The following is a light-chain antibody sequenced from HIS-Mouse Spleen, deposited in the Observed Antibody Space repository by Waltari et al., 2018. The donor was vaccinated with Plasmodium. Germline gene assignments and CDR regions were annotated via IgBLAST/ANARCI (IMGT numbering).Light chain of an antibody. J-gene: IGLJ1*01. V-gene: IGLV2-11*01. CDR3: CSYAGSYTYV. CDR2: DVS. CDR1: GSAVGCYKY. Sequence: QSALTQPRSVSGSPGQSVTLSCPGTGSAVGCYKYCSWYQQHPGKAPKLMIYDVSKRPSGVPDRFSGSKSGNTASLTISGLQAEDEADYYCCSYAGSYTYVFGTGTKVTVL.